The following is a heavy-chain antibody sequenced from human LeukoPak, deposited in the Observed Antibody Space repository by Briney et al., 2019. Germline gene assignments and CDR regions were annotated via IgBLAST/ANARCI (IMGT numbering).Heavy chain of an antibody. CDR2: IGSGSTYI. Sequence: GGSLRLSCAASGFTFSTYSMNWVRQAPGKGLEWVSSIGSGSTYIKYADSVKGRFTTPRDDAKSSLFLQMISLRADDTAVYYCARPGRGPGDFYYMDVWGKGTTVTVSS. V-gene: IGHV3-21*06. CDR1: GFTFSTYS. D-gene: IGHD1-14*01. J-gene: IGHJ6*03. CDR3: ARPGRGPGDFYYMDV.